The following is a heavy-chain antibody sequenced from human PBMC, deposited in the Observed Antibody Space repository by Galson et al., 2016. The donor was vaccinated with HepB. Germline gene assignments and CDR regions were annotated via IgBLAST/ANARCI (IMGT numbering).Heavy chain of an antibody. CDR3: ARDFGYCSSASCYKGGLFSYYGIDV. D-gene: IGHD2-2*02. J-gene: IGHJ6*02. CDR2: ISNSNSYI. V-gene: IGHV3-21*01. CDR1: GFTFTSFS. Sequence: SLRLSCAVSGFTFTSFSMNWVRQAPGKGLEWVSSISNSNSYIYYTDSVKGRFTISRDNAKNSLYLQMNSLRAEDTAVYYCARDFGYCSSASCYKGGLFSYYGIDVWGQGTTVTVSS.